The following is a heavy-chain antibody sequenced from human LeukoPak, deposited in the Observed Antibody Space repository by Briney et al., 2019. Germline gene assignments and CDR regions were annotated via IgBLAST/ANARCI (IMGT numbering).Heavy chain of an antibody. J-gene: IGHJ4*02. V-gene: IGHV4-38-2*02. D-gene: IGHD2-15*01. CDR3: ASDAPGLLGY. CDR2: IHHTGST. CDR1: GYSISSGYY. Sequence: PSETLSLTCTVSGYSISSGYYWGWIRQPPGKGLEWIGNIHHTGSTYNNPSLKSRVTISVDTSENQFSLKLNSVTAADTAVYFSASDAPGLLGYWGQGTLVTVSS.